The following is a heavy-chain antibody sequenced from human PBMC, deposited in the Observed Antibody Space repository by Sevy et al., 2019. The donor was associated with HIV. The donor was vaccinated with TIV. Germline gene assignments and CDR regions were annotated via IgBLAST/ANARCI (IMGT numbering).Heavy chain of an antibody. J-gene: IGHJ4*02. D-gene: IGHD1-7*01. CDR3: ARHGDSEELELQDRYFDY. Sequence: SETLSLTCTVSGGSISSYYWSWIRQPPGKGLEWIGYIYYSGSTNYNPALKSRVTISVDTSKNQFSLKLSSVTAADTAVYDGARHGDSEELELQDRYFDYWGQGTLVTVSS. CDR1: GGSISSYY. CDR2: IYYSGST. V-gene: IGHV4-59*08.